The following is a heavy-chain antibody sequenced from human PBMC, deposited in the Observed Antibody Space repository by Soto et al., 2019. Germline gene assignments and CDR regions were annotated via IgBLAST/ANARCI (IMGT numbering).Heavy chain of an antibody. V-gene: IGHV3-48*02. CDR1: GFPFSTYS. CDR3: ARQYYYGSGSYEKYYGMDV. Sequence: GGSLRLSCAASGFPFSTYSMNWVRQAPGKGLEWVSYITGSSNIIYYADSVKGRFTISMNNAKNSVYLQMSSLRDEDTAVYYCARQYYYGSGSYEKYYGMDVWGQGTMVTVSS. D-gene: IGHD3-10*01. J-gene: IGHJ6*02. CDR2: ITGSSNII.